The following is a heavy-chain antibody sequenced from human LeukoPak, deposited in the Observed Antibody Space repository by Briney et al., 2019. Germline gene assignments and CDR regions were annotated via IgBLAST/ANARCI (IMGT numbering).Heavy chain of an antibody. CDR1: GFTFSSYG. D-gene: IGHD1-14*01. J-gene: IGHJ3*02. V-gene: IGHV3-30*03. CDR2: ISCDGSNK. Sequence: PGGSLRLSCAASGFTFSSYGMHWVRQAPGKGLEWVAVISCDGSNKYYADSVEGRFTISRDNSKNTLYLQMNSLRAEDTAVYYCASGLGTHAFDIWGQGTMVTVSS. CDR3: ASGLGTHAFDI.